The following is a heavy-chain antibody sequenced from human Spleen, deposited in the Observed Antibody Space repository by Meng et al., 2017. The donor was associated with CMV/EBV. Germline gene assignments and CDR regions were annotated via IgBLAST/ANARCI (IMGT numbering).Heavy chain of an antibody. CDR2: ISSSGSTI. D-gene: IGHD4-11*01. Sequence: GESLKISCAASGFTFSDYYMSWIRQAPGKGLEWVSYISSSGSTIYYADSVKGRFTISRDNAKNSLYLQMNSLRAEDTAVYYCAKDRAVTPRGGMDVWGQGTTVTVSS. CDR3: AKDRAVTPRGGMDV. V-gene: IGHV3-11*01. J-gene: IGHJ6*02. CDR1: GFTFSDYY.